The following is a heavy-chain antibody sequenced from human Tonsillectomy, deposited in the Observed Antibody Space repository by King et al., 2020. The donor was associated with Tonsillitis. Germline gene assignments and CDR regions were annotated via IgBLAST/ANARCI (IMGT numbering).Heavy chain of an antibody. Sequence: VQLVESGGGLVKPGGSLRLSCAASGFTFGTYSMNGVRQAPGKGLEWVSSISRSGTYMYYADSRKGRFTISRDNAKNSLYLQMNSLRAEDTAVYYCARDEPIGPGYWGQGTLVTVSS. V-gene: IGHV3-21*01. CDR1: GFTFGTYS. CDR3: ARDEPIGPGY. CDR2: ISRSGTYM. J-gene: IGHJ4*02.